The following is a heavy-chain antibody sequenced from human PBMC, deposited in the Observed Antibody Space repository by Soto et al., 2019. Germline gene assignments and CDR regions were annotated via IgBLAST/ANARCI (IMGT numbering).Heavy chain of an antibody. V-gene: IGHV4-31*03. D-gene: IGHD6-6*01. CDR1: NGSISSSGYY. Sequence: QVQLQESGPGLAKPSQTLSLTCNVSNGSISSSGYYWSWIRQHPGQGLEWIGYIYYSGSTYYNPSLKSRVTISVDTSKNQFSLKLGSVTAADTAMYYCAGGSSKSWFDPCGQGTLVTVSS. CDR2: IYYSGST. J-gene: IGHJ5*02. CDR3: AGGSSKSWFDP.